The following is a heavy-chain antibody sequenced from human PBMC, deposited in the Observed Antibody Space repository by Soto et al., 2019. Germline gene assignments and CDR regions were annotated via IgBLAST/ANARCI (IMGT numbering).Heavy chain of an antibody. Sequence: GGSLRLSCAASGFTFSSYDMSWVRQAPGKGLEWVSAISGSGGSTYYADSVKGRFTISRDNSKNTLYLQMNSLRAEDTAVYYCAKGGTRGYDILTGYYLYFDYWGQGTLVTVSS. J-gene: IGHJ4*02. V-gene: IGHV3-23*01. CDR2: ISGSGGST. D-gene: IGHD3-9*01. CDR3: AKGGTRGYDILTGYYLYFDY. CDR1: GFTFSSYD.